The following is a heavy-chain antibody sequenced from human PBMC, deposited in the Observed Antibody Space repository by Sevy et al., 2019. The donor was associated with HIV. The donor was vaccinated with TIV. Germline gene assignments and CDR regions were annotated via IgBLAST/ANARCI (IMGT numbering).Heavy chain of an antibody. V-gene: IGHV1-69*13. Sequence: ASVKVSCKASGGTFSSYAISWVRQAPGQGLEWMGGIIPIFGTANYAQKFQGRVTITADESTSTAYMELSSLRSEDTAVYYCARWQEPFPLYYYGMDVWGQGTTVTVSS. CDR3: ARWQEPFPLYYYGMDV. CDR2: IIPIFGTA. J-gene: IGHJ6*02. CDR1: GGTFSSYA. D-gene: IGHD1-26*01.